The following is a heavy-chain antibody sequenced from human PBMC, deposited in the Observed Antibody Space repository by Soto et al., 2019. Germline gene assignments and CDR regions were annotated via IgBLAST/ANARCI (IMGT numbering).Heavy chain of an antibody. CDR3: ARTQDIVVVGAAFIFFDD. CDR1: GYTFTSYG. J-gene: IGHJ4*02. CDR2: ISAYNGNT. Sequence: GASVKVSCKASGYTFTSYGISWVRQAPGQGLEWMGWISAYNGNTKYTQNLQGRVTMTTDTSTSTAYMELRSLRSDDTAVYYCARTQDIVVVGAAFIFFDDWGQGTLVTVSS. V-gene: IGHV1-18*01. D-gene: IGHD2-15*01.